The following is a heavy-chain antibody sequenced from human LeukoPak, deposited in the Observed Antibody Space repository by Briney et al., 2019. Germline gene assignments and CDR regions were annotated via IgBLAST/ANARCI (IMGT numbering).Heavy chain of an antibody. V-gene: IGHV1-8*01. J-gene: IGHJ6*02. CDR2: MNPNNGNT. CDR1: GYTFTSYD. D-gene: IGHD6-13*01. Sequence: GASVKVSCKASGYTFTSYDINWVRQATGQGLEWMGWMNPNNGNTGYAQKFQGRVTMTRSTSISTAYMELSSLRSEDTAVYYCARLASSSWPLSSCYGIDVWGQGTTVTVSS. CDR3: ARLASSSWPLSSCYGIDV.